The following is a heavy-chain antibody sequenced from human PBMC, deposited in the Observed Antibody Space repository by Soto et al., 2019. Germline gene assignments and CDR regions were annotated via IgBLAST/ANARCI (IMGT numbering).Heavy chain of an antibody. J-gene: IGHJ4*02. CDR2: IYYSGST. CDR3: ARATVFDLARFDY. D-gene: IGHD4-17*01. V-gene: IGHV4-30-4*01. CDR1: GGSINSADYY. Sequence: NPSETLSLTCSVSGGSINSADYYWSWIRQPPGKGLEWIGYIYYSGSTQYNAPLESRTTISFDTSKNQFSLKLRSVTAADTAVYYCARATVFDLARFDYWGQGALVTVSS.